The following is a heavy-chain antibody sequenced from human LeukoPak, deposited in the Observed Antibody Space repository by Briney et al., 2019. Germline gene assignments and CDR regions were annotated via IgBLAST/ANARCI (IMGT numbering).Heavy chain of an antibody. J-gene: IGHJ4*02. CDR1: GFTVSSNY. CDR2: IYSDGRT. CDR3: ARAPGGTQASSGYFDY. Sequence: GRSLRLSCAASGFTVSSNYMSWVRQAPGKGLEWVSVIYSDGRTYYADSVKGRFTISRDNSKNTLYLQMNSLRAEDTAVYYCARAPGGTQASSGYFDYWGQGTPVTVSS. D-gene: IGHD3-22*01. V-gene: IGHV3-53*01.